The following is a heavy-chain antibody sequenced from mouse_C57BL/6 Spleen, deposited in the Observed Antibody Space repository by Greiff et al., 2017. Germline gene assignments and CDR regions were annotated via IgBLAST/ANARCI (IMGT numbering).Heavy chain of an antibody. J-gene: IGHJ2*01. D-gene: IGHD4-1*01. Sequence: EVKLMESGGGLVQPGGSMKLSCVASGFTFSNYWMNWVRQSPEKGLEWVAQIRLKSDNYATHYAESVKGRFTISRDDSKSSVYLQMNNLRAEDTGIYYCTVLTGFDYWGQGTTLTVSS. CDR1: GFTFSNYW. CDR3: TVLTGFDY. V-gene: IGHV6-3*01. CDR2: IRLKSDNYAT.